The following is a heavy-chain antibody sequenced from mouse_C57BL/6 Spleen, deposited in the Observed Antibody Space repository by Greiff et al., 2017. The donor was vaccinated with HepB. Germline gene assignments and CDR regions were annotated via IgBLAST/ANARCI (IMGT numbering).Heavy chain of an antibody. V-gene: IGHV5-9-1*02. J-gene: IGHJ3*01. CDR3: TRGTTVQPFAY. CDR2: ISSGGDYI. D-gene: IGHD1-1*01. Sequence: EVKLQESGEGLVKPGGSLKLSCAASGFTFSSYAMSWVRQTPEKRLEWVAYISSGGDYIYYADTVKGRFTISRDNARNTLYLQMSSLKSEDTAMYYCTRGTTVQPFAYWGQGTLVTVSA. CDR1: GFTFSSYA.